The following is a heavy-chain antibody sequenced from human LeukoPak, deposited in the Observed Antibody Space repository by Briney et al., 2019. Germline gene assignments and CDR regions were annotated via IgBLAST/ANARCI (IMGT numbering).Heavy chain of an antibody. V-gene: IGHV4-34*01. Sequence: SETLPLTCAVYGGSFSGYYWSWIRQPPGKGLEWIGEINHSGSTNYNPSLNSRVTISVDTSKNQFSLKLSSVTAADTAVYYCARFPGYSSSHHDYWGQGTLVTVSS. CDR2: INHSGST. D-gene: IGHD6-13*01. CDR3: ARFPGYSSSHHDY. CDR1: GGSFSGYY. J-gene: IGHJ4*02.